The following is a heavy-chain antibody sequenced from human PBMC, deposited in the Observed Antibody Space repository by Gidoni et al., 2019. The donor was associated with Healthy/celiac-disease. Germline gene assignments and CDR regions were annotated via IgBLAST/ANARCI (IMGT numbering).Heavy chain of an antibody. V-gene: IGHV4-34*01. CDR2: INHSGST. CDR1: GGSFSGYY. D-gene: IGHD6-13*01. Sequence: QVQLQQWGAGLLKPSETLSLTCAVYGGSFSGYYWSWIRQPPGKGLEWIGEINHSGSTNYNPSLKSRVTISVDTSKNQFSLKLSSVTAADTAVYYCARELSGREQQLVAAPDYWGQGTLVTVSS. CDR3: ARELSGREQQLVAAPDY. J-gene: IGHJ4*02.